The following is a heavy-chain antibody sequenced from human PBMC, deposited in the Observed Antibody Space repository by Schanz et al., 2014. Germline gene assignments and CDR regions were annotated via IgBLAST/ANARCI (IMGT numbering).Heavy chain of an antibody. V-gene: IGHV3-30-3*01. D-gene: IGHD5-12*01. CDR1: GFTFSSYA. CDR3: ASPSGYSDYGTYFDF. J-gene: IGHJ4*02. Sequence: QVQLLQFGGGVVQPGRSLRLSCAASGFTFSSYAMHWVRQAPGKGLEWVALISNDGSIKYYADSVEGRFTISRDNSRNTLYLQMNSQRTEDTAVYYCASPSGYSDYGTYFDFWGQGTLVTVSS. CDR2: ISNDGSIK.